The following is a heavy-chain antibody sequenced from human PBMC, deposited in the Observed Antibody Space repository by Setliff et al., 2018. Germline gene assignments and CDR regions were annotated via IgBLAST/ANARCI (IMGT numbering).Heavy chain of an antibody. CDR2: INCTGGSA. CDR1: GYTFTNYH. J-gene: IGHJ4*02. D-gene: IGHD3-3*01. Sequence: ASVKVSCKASGYTFTNYHMHWVRQAPGQGLEWMGVINCTGGSATYAQKFQGRVTMTIDTSTSPAYMELRSLRSDDTAVYYCARVPRLEWLLPTFDSWGQGTLVTVS. CDR3: ARVPRLEWLLPTFDS. V-gene: IGHV1-46*01.